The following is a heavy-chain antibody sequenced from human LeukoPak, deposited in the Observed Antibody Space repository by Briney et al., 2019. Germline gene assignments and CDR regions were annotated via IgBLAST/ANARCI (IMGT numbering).Heavy chain of an antibody. CDR3: ARCRDAYRNPDY. J-gene: IGHJ4*02. V-gene: IGHV3-30*02. Sequence: GGSLRLSCAASGFTLTSYIMHWVRQAPGKGLEWVAFIRYDGRNEYYADSVRGRFTISRDNSKNTLYLQMNSLRAEDTAVYYCARCRDAYRNPDYWGQGTLVTVSS. CDR2: IRYDGRNE. CDR1: GFTLTSYI. D-gene: IGHD5-24*01.